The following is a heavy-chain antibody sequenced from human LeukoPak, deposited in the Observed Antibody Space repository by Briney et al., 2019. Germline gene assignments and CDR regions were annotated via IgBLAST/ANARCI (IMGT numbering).Heavy chain of an antibody. CDR1: GFTFSSYA. D-gene: IGHD4-17*01. V-gene: IGHV3-23*01. CDR3: AKEPDYGDYFDY. Sequence: GGSLRLSCAASGFTFSSYAMSWVRQAPGKGLEWVSAISGSGGRIYFADSVKGRFTISRDNSKNTLYLQMNNLRAEDTAVYYCAKEPDYGDYFDYWGQGTLVTVSS. J-gene: IGHJ4*02. CDR2: ISGSGGRI.